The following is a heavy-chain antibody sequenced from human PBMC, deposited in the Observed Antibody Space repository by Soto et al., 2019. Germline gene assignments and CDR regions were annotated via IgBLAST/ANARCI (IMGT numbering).Heavy chain of an antibody. CDR1: GGTFSSYA. CDR3: ARDLGYHHTCRYGMDV. Sequence: QVQLVQSGAEVKKPGSSVKVSCKASGGTFSSYAISWVRQAPGQGLEWMGGIIPIFGPANYAQKFQGRVTITADESTSTAYMELSSLRSEDTAVYYCARDLGYHHTCRYGMDVWGQGTTVTVSS. V-gene: IGHV1-69*01. J-gene: IGHJ6*02. D-gene: IGHD5-18*01. CDR2: IIPIFGPA.